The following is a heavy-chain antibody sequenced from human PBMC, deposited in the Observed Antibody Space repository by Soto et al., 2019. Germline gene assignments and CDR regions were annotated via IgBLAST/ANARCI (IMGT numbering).Heavy chain of an antibody. D-gene: IGHD3-16*01. CDR2: INRSGRT. V-gene: IGHV4-34*01. J-gene: IGHJ4*02. Sequence: QVQLQQWGAGLLKPSETLSLTCAVYGGSFSDYYCSWIRQSPGKGLEWIGEINRSGRTNYNPSLKGRVTLSLDTSDNQFSQKLSSVTAADTAVYYCARDERVGSYPSFDYWGQGMLVTVSS. CDR3: ARDERVGSYPSFDY. CDR1: GGSFSDYY.